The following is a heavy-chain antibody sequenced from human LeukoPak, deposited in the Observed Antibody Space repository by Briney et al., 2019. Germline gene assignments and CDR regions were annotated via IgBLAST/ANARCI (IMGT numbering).Heavy chain of an antibody. CDR3: ATRGGGQMVRGIPDAFDI. CDR2: FYPGDSDP. D-gene: IGHD3-10*01. CDR1: GYSFTSYW. Sequence: GESLKISCKGSGYSFTSYWIGWVRQLPGKGLEWMGMFYPGDSDPRYSPSFRGQVTFSADKSISTAHLHCSSLKASDTAMYYCATRGGGQMVRGIPDAFDIWGQGTMVTVSS. J-gene: IGHJ3*02. V-gene: IGHV5-51*01.